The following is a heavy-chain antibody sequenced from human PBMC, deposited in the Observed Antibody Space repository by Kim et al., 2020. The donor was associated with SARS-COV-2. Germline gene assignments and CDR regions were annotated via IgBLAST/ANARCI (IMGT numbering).Heavy chain of an antibody. V-gene: IGHV4-59*01. CDR3: AREIGDGSGKSFDY. CDR2: SYYSGST. D-gene: IGHD3-10*01. CDR1: GGSISSNY. J-gene: IGHJ4*02. Sequence: SETLSLTCTVSGGSISSNYWSWSRQRPGQGLELVGYSYYSGSTNYNPSLKSRVTISVDTSKNQFPLKLSSVTAADTAVYYCAREIGDGSGKSFDYWGQGTLVTVSS.